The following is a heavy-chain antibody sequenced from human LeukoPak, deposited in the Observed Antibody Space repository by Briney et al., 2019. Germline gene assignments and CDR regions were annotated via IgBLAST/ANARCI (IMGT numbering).Heavy chain of an antibody. D-gene: IGHD3-10*01. V-gene: IGHV5-51*01. J-gene: IGHJ4*02. CDR1: GYSFTSYW. CDR2: IYPGDSDT. Sequence: GESLKISCKGSGYSFTSYWIGWVRQMPGKGLEWMGIIYPGDSDTRYSPSFQGQVTISADKSISTPYLQWSSLKASDTAMYYCARPSMVRGRPRYFDYWGQGTLVTVSS. CDR3: ARPSMVRGRPRYFDY.